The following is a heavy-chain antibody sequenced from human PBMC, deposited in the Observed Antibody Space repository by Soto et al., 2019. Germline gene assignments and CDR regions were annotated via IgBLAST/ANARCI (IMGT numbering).Heavy chain of an antibody. Sequence: GASVKVSCKASGYNFSTYGVSWVRQAPGQGLEWMAWIGASTGNTNYAQKLQGRVTMTTDTSTSTAYMELRSLRSDDTAVYYCARSGYCSGGSCYWRWFDPWGQGTLVTVSS. V-gene: IGHV1-18*04. D-gene: IGHD2-15*01. J-gene: IGHJ5*02. CDR3: ARSGYCSGGSCYWRWFDP. CDR1: GYNFSTYG. CDR2: IGASTGNT.